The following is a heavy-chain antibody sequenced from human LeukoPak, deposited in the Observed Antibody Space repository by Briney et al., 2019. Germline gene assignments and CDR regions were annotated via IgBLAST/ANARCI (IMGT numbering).Heavy chain of an antibody. V-gene: IGHV3-21*01. CDR1: GFTFSSYS. D-gene: IGHD3-3*01. CDR2: ISSSSSYI. CDR3: ARGFDAYYDFWSGYYFNWFDP. Sequence: GGSLRLSCAASGFTFSSYSMNWVRQAPGKGLEWVSSISSSSSYIYYADSVKGRFTISRDNAKNSLYLQMNSLRAEDTAVYYCARGFDAYYDFWSGYYFNWFDPWGQGTLVTVSS. J-gene: IGHJ5*02.